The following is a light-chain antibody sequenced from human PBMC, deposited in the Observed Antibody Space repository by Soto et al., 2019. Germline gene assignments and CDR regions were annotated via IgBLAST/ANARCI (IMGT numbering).Light chain of an antibody. CDR3: HQYGISPPT. CDR1: QSVRTY. CDR2: GVS. Sequence: ETVLTQSPATLSLSPGERATLSCRASQSVRTYLAWYQQKPGQAPRLLISGVSNRATGTPDRFSGSGSGTDFTLTISSLEPEDFAVFYCHQYGISPPTFGPGTKVDIK. J-gene: IGKJ1*01. V-gene: IGKV3-20*01.